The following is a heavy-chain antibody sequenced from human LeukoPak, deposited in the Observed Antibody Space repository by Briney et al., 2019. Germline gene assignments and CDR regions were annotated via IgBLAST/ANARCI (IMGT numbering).Heavy chain of an antibody. Sequence: ASVEVSCKASGYTFINYGFSWVRQAPGQGLEWMGWISAYNGDTKYAPNFQGRVIMTTDTATSTGYMELRSLKSDDTAVYYCARDQGIVTRYWLDHWGQGTRVTVSS. CDR1: GYTFINYG. V-gene: IGHV1-18*01. D-gene: IGHD3-9*01. CDR2: ISAYNGDT. J-gene: IGHJ4*02. CDR3: ARDQGIVTRYWLDH.